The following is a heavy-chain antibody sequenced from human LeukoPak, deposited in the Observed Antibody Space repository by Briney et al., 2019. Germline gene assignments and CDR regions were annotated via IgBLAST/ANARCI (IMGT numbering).Heavy chain of an antibody. J-gene: IGHJ4*02. D-gene: IGHD6-6*01. Sequence: PSETLSLTCAVYGGSFSGYYWSWIRQPPGKGLEWIGEINHSGSTNYNPSLKSRVTISVDTSKNQFSLKLSSVTAADTAVYYCARQRDSSPSRGYWGQGTLVTVSS. CDR2: INHSGST. CDR1: GGSFSGYY. CDR3: ARQRDSSPSRGY. V-gene: IGHV4-34*01.